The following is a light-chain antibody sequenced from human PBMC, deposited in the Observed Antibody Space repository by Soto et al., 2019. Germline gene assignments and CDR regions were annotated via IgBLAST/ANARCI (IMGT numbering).Light chain of an antibody. Sequence: EIVLTQSPATLSLSPGERATLSCRASQSVTSSLAWYQQKPGQAPRLLIYATSNRATGIPARFSGSGSGTDFTLTISSLEPEDFAVYYCQQRSSWPFTFGPGTKVDIK. J-gene: IGKJ3*01. CDR2: ATS. CDR3: QQRSSWPFT. CDR1: QSVTSS. V-gene: IGKV3-11*01.